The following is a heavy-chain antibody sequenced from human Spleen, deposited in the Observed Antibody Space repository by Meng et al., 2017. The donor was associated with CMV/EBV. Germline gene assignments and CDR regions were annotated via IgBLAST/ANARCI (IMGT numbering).Heavy chain of an antibody. J-gene: IGHJ6*02. V-gene: IGHV1-46*01. D-gene: IGHD2-2*01. CDR1: GYTFTSYY. CDR3: ARGLIVVVPAPYALDV. CDR2: INPSGGST. Sequence: ASVQVSCKASGYTFTSYYMHWVRQAPGQGLEWMGIINPSGGSTSYAQKFQGRVTMTRDTSTSTVYMELSSLRSEDTAVYYCARGLIVVVPAPYALDVWGQGTTVTVSS.